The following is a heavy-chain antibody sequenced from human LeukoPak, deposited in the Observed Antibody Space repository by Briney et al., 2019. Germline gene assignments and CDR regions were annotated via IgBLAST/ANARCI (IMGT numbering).Heavy chain of an antibody. V-gene: IGHV3-43*02. J-gene: IGHJ4*02. Sequence: GGSLRLSCAASGFTFSSYGMHWVRQAPGKGLEWVSLISGDGTRTYYADSVKGRFTISRDNSKNSLYLQMNSLRTADTALYYCAKVPDYGDFIFDYWGQGTLVTVSS. CDR3: AKVPDYGDFIFDY. D-gene: IGHD4-17*01. CDR1: GFTFSSYG. CDR2: ISGDGTRT.